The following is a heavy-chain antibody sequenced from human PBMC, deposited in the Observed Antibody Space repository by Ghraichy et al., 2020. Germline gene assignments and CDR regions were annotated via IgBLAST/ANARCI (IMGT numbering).Heavy chain of an antibody. Sequence: LSLTCAASGFTFSRYGIHWVRQAPGKGLEWVAAISYDGINKYYADSVNGRFTISRDNSKNTLYLQVSSLRAEDTAVYYCAKDLNVRGVIGPFDPWGQGTLVTVSS. CDR2: ISYDGINK. D-gene: IGHD3-10*01. CDR3: AKDLNVRGVIGPFDP. V-gene: IGHV3-30*18. J-gene: IGHJ5*02. CDR1: GFTFSRYG.